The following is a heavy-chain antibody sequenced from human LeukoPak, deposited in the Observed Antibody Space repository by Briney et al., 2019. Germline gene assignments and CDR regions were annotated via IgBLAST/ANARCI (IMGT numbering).Heavy chain of an antibody. Sequence: GGSLRLSCAASGFTFSNAWMSWVRQAPGKGLEWAGRIKSKTDGGTTDYAAPVKGRFTISRDDSKNTLYLQMNSLKTEDTAVYYCTTDPDIVVVPAAPVIFDYWGQGTLVTVSS. V-gene: IGHV3-15*01. CDR1: GFTFSNAW. J-gene: IGHJ4*02. D-gene: IGHD2-2*01. CDR2: IKSKTDGGTT. CDR3: TTDPDIVVVPAAPVIFDY.